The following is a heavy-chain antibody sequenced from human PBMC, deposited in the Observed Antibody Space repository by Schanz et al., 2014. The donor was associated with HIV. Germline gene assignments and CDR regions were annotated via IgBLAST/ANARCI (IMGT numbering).Heavy chain of an antibody. Sequence: VQLVESGGGVVQPGRSLRLSCAASGFTFRSYAMHWVRQAPGKGLEWVAVISYDGSNKYYADSVKGRFTISRDNSKNTLYLQMNSLRAEDTAVYYCARGSGPYYYYYGMDVWGQGTTVTVSS. D-gene: IGHD3-10*01. CDR3: ARGSGPYYYYYGMDV. V-gene: IGHV3-30-3*01. J-gene: IGHJ6*02. CDR2: ISYDGSNK. CDR1: GFTFRSYA.